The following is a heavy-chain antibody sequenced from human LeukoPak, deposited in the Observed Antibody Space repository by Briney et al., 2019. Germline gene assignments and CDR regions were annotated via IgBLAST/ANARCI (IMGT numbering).Heavy chain of an antibody. Sequence: PGGSLRLSCAASGFTFSRHWVSWVRQAPGKGLEWVANIKRDVSEEYLVDSVKGRFTISRDNAKNSLYLQMNSLREEDTAVYYCAREATGDNAFDIWGQGTMVTVSS. V-gene: IGHV3-7*01. D-gene: IGHD7-27*01. CDR1: GFTFSRHW. CDR2: IKRDVSEE. J-gene: IGHJ3*02. CDR3: AREATGDNAFDI.